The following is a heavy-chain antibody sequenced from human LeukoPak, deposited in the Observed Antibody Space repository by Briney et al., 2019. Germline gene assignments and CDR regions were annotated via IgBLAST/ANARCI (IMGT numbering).Heavy chain of an antibody. D-gene: IGHD2-15*01. Sequence: SVKVSCKASGGTFSSYAISWVRQAPGQGLEWMGRIIPILGIANYAQKFQGRVTITADKSTSTAYMELSSLRSEDTAVYYCAREAVTPFKLFDYWGQGTLVTVSS. CDR2: IIPILGIA. CDR3: AREAVTPFKLFDY. CDR1: GGTFSSYA. V-gene: IGHV1-69*04. J-gene: IGHJ4*02.